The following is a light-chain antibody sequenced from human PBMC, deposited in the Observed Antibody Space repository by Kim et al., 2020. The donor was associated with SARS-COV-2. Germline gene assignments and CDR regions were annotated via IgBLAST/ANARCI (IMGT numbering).Light chain of an antibody. CDR3: SSYAGAKNLI. J-gene: IGLJ2*01. CDR2: EVS. Sequence: QSALTQPPSASGSPGQSVTISCTGTSRDIGAYKYVCWYQQHPGKPPRLMISEVSKRPSGVPDRFSGSKSGNTASLTVSGLQPEDEADYYCSSYAGAKNLIFGGGTQLTVL. CDR1: SRDIGAYKY. V-gene: IGLV2-8*01.